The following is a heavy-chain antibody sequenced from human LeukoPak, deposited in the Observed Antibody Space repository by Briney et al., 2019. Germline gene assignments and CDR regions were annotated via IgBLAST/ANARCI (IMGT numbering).Heavy chain of an antibody. CDR2: IIPIFGTA. J-gene: IGHJ4*02. CDR1: GGTFSSYA. Sequence: SVKVSRKASGGTFSSYAISWVRQAPGQGLEWMGRIIPIFGTANYAQKFQGRVTITTDESTSTAYMELSSLRSEDTAVYYCARLREPHYFDYWGQGTLVTVSS. D-gene: IGHD1-14*01. V-gene: IGHV1-69*05. CDR3: ARLREPHYFDY.